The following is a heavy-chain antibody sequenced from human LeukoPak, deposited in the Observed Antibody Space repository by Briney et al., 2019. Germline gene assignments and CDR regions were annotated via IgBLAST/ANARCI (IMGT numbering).Heavy chain of an antibody. CDR3: ARDQQWPRAPFDY. V-gene: IGHV4-59*12. D-gene: IGHD6-19*01. J-gene: IGHJ4*02. Sequence: SETLSLTCTVSAVSISDYYWSWIRQTPGKGLEWIGYIYYSGSTNYNPSLKSRVTMSVDTSKNQFSLKLSSVTAADTAVYYCARDQQWPRAPFDYWGQGTLVTVSS. CDR1: AVSISDYY. CDR2: IYYSGST.